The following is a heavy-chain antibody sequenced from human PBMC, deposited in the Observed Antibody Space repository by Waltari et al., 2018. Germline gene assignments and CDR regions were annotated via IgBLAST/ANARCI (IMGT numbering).Heavy chain of an antibody. D-gene: IGHD3-3*01. V-gene: IGHV3-53*01. CDR2: IYSGGST. Sequence: EVQLVESGGGLIQPGGSLRLSCAVSGFTVSNNYMSWVRQAPGKGLEWVSVIYSGGSTYYADSVKGRFTISRDSSENTVYLQMSSLRAEDTALYYCARFDFRTGSYYWGQGTLVTVS. CDR3: ARFDFRTGSYY. J-gene: IGHJ4*02. CDR1: GFTVSNNY.